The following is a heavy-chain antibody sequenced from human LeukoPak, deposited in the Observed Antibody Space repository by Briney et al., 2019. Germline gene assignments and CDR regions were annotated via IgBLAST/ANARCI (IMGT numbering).Heavy chain of an antibody. CDR1: GGTFSSYA. V-gene: IGHV1-69*05. D-gene: IGHD2-15*01. CDR2: IIPIFGTA. CDR3: ARLLYYCSGDSCSHRHFDY. J-gene: IGHJ4*02. Sequence: SVKVSCKASGGTFSSYAISWVRQAPGQGLEWMGGIIPIFGTANYAQKFQGRVTITTDESTSTAYMELSSLRSEDTAVYYCARLLYYCSGDSCSHRHFDYWGQGTLVTVSS.